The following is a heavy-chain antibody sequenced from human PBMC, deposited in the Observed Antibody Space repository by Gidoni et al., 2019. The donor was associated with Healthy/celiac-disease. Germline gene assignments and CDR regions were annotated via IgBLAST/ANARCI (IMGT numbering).Heavy chain of an antibody. CDR3: AKDGGYDFWSGYYHGLQHDYFDY. D-gene: IGHD3-3*01. CDR1: GFTFDDYT. J-gene: IGHJ4*02. Sequence: EVQLVESGGVVVQPGGSLRLSWAASGFTFDDYTLHWVPQAPGKGLEWVSLISWDGGSTYYADSVKGRFTISRDNSKNSLYLQMNSLRTEDTALYYCAKDGGYDFWSGYYHGLQHDYFDYWGQGTLVTVSS. V-gene: IGHV3-43*01. CDR2: ISWDGGST.